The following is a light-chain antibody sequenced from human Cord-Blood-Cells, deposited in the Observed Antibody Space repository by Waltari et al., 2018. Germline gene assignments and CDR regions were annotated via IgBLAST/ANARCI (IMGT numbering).Light chain of an antibody. CDR2: DVS. J-gene: IGLJ3*02. Sequence: QSALTQPASVSGSPGQSITISCTGTSSDVGGYNSVSRYQQHPGKAPKLMIYDVSNRPSGVSNRFSGSKSGNTASLTISGLQAEDEADYYCSSYTSSSTWVFGGGTKLTVL. CDR1: SSDVGGYNS. V-gene: IGLV2-14*01. CDR3: SSYTSSSTWV.